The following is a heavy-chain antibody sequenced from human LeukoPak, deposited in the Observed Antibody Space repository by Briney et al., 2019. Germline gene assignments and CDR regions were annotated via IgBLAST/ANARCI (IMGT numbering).Heavy chain of an antibody. CDR3: ARGVGDAPAMVTLRYYYYYYYMDV. CDR2: IYSGGSP. V-gene: IGHV3-53*01. Sequence: PGGSLRLSCAASGFTVSSNYMSWVRQAPGKGLEWVSVIYSGGSPYYADSVKGRFTISRDNSKNTLYLQMNSLSAEDTAVYYCARGVGDAPAMVTLRYYYYYYYMDVWGKGTTVTVSS. CDR1: GFTVSSNY. J-gene: IGHJ6*03. D-gene: IGHD5-18*01.